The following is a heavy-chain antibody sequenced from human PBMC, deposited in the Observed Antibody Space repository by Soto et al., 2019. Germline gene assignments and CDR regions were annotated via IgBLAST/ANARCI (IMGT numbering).Heavy chain of an antibody. Sequence: SATLSLTCSVSGCSISGSDYYLVWLRQSPGKGPEWIGSVFYTGFTSYNPSLESRVSVSVDTSKNQFSLKVSGVSAADTAVYYCATSQKGYNWNYFDHWGQGALVTVSS. V-gene: IGHV4-39*01. CDR1: GCSISGSDYY. D-gene: IGHD1-20*01. CDR3: ATSQKGYNWNYFDH. J-gene: IGHJ4*02. CDR2: VFYTGFT.